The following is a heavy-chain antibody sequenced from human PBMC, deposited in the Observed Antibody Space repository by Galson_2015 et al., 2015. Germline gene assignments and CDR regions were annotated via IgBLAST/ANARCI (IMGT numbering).Heavy chain of an antibody. Sequence: SLRLSCAASGFTFSSYSMNWVRQAPGKGLEWVSYISSSSSTIYYADSVKGRFTISRDNAKNSLYLQMNSLRDEDTAVYYRARAGEGTVTMGYYFDYWGQGTLVTVSS. V-gene: IGHV3-48*02. CDR1: GFTFSSYS. CDR2: ISSSSSTI. D-gene: IGHD4-17*01. CDR3: ARAGEGTVTMGYYFDY. J-gene: IGHJ4*02.